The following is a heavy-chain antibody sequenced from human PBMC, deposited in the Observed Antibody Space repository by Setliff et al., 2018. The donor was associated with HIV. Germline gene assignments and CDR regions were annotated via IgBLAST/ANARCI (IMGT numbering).Heavy chain of an antibody. V-gene: IGHV4-39*01. D-gene: IGHD3-22*01. CDR2: MYYSGST. CDR1: GGSISSSSYY. CDR3: ASLPPLYDSSGYYFDY. J-gene: IGHJ4*02. Sequence: KPSETLSLTCTVSGGSISSSSYYWGWVRQPPGKGLEWIGSMYYSGSTYYNPSLNSRVTISVDASKNQFSLKLSSVTAADTAVYYCASLPPLYDSSGYYFDYWGQGTLVTVSS.